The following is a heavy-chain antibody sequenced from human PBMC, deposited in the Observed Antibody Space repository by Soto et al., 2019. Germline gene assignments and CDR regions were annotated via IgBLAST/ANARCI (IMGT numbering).Heavy chain of an antibody. CDR1: GFTFSSYD. J-gene: IGHJ3*02. V-gene: IGHV3-13*01. CDR2: IGTAGDT. Sequence: PGGSLRLSCAASGFTFSSYDMHWVRQATGKGLEWVSAIGTAGDTYYPGSVKGRFTISRENAKNSLYLQTNSLRAEDTAVYYCARDGVDTFNQGLNAFDIWGQGTMVTVSS. CDR3: ARDGVDTFNQGLNAFDI. D-gene: IGHD3-3*01.